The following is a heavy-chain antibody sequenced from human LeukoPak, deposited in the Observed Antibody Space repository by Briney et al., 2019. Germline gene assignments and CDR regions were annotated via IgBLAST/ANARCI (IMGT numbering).Heavy chain of an antibody. V-gene: IGHV4-30-4*01. CDR1: GVSISSGDYY. CDR3: ARERVNGYCSSTSCYKSNWFDP. CDR2: IYYSGSI. D-gene: IGHD2-2*02. Sequence: TPSETLSLTCTVSGVSISSGDYYWSWIRQPPGKGLEWIGYIYYSGSIYYNPSLKSRVTISVDTSKNQFSLKLSSVTAADTAVYYCARERVNGYCSSTSCYKSNWFDPWGQGTLVTVSS. J-gene: IGHJ5*02.